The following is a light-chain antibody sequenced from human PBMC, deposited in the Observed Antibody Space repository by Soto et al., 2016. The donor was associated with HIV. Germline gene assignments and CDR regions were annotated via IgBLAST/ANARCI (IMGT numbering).Light chain of an antibody. CDR3: QVWDVSSENHVV. CDR2: DDS. CDR1: NIGDKS. V-gene: IGLV3-21*03. J-gene: IGLJ2*01. Sequence: SYELTQPPSLSVAPRKTARITCGGNNIGDKSVHWYQQKPGQAPVLVVYDDSDRPSGVPERFSGSNSGNTATLTISRVEAGDEADYYCQVWDVSSENHVVFGGGTKLTVL.